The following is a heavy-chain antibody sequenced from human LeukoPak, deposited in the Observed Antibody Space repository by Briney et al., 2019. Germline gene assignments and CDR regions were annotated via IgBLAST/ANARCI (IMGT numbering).Heavy chain of an antibody. CDR3: AKNTWKSSDSGRGRMDV. CDR2: IGVGGRPT. Sequence: PGGSLRLSCAASGFSFSHYSMTWARQASGKGLEWISYIGVGGRPTNYADSVKARFTISRDDAQNSLYLQMNSLRAEDTAAYYCAKNTWKSSDSGRGRMDVWGQGTTVTVSS. V-gene: IGHV3-48*01. D-gene: IGHD3-10*01. CDR1: GFSFSHYS. J-gene: IGHJ6*02.